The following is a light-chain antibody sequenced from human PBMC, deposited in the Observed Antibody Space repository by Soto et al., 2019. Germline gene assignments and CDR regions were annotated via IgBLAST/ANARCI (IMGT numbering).Light chain of an antibody. Sequence: QSVLTQPPSASGTPGQRVTIPCSGSSSNTGSNYVYWYQQLPGTAPKLLIYRNNQRPSGVPDRFSGSKSGTSASLAISGLRSEDEADYYCASWDDSLSGPHVVFGGGTKVTVL. J-gene: IGLJ2*01. CDR3: ASWDDSLSGPHVV. CDR1: SSNTGSNY. V-gene: IGLV1-47*01. CDR2: RNN.